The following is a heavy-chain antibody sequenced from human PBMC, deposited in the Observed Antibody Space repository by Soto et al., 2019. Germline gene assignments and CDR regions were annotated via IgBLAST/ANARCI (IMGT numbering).Heavy chain of an antibody. CDR1: GFTFSSYA. CDR3: AREIRGSYWGGADY. CDR2: ISYDGSNK. Sequence: QVQLVESGGGVVQPGRSLRLSCAASGFTFSSYAMHWVRQAPGKGLEWVAVISYDGSNKYYADSVKGRFTISRDNYKNTVYLQMNRLRAEDTGVYYCAREIRGSYWGGADYWGQGTLVTVSS. J-gene: IGHJ4*02. V-gene: IGHV3-30-3*01. D-gene: IGHD1-26*01.